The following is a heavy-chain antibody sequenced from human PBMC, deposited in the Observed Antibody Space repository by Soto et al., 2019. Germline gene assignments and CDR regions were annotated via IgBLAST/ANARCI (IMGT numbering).Heavy chain of an antibody. CDR1: GGSFSGSY. J-gene: IGHJ4*02. V-gene: IGHV4-34*01. CDR3: ARTYSSSWAPFDY. D-gene: IGHD6-13*01. Sequence: QVQLQQWGAGLLKPSETLSLTCAVYGGSFSGSYGSWIRQPPGKGLEWIGEINQSGGTNYNPSLKSRVTISVDTSKNQFSLKLSSVTAADTAVYYCARTYSSSWAPFDYWGQGTLVTVSS. CDR2: INQSGGT.